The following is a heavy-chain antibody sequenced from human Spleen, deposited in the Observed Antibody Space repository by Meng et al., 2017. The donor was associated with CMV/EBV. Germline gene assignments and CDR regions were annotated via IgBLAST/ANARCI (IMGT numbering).Heavy chain of an antibody. D-gene: IGHD6-6*01. CDR2: INHSGST. CDR3: ARGLPGLAARPGRWFDP. Sequence: LPGWGPGLVKPLEAPSPTCAVYGGSFSGYYWSWIRQPPGKGLEWIGEINHSGSTNYNPSLKSRVTISVDTSKNQFSLKLSSVTAADTAVYYCARGLPGLAARPGRWFDPWGQGTLVTVSS. CDR1: GGSFSGYY. V-gene: IGHV4-34*01. J-gene: IGHJ5*02.